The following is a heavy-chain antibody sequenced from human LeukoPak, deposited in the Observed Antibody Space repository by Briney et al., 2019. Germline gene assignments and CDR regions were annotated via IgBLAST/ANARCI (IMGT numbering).Heavy chain of an antibody. CDR3: ARVTGYSSGWYMSKDYYYMDV. V-gene: IGHV1-18*01. CDR1: GYTSTSYG. J-gene: IGHJ6*03. CDR2: ISAYNGNT. D-gene: IGHD6-19*01. Sequence: ASVKVSCKASGYTSTSYGISWLRQAPGQGLEWMGWISAYNGNTKYAKKLQGRVTMTTDTSTSTAYMELRSLRSDDTAVYYCARVTGYSSGWYMSKDYYYMDVWGKGTTVTVSS.